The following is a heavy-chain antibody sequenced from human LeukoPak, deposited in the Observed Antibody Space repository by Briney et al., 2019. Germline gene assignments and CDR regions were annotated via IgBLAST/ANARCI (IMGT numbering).Heavy chain of an antibody. CDR2: ISWNSGSI. J-gene: IGHJ4*02. Sequence: GGSLRLSCAASGFTFDDYAMHWVRQAPGKGLEWVSGISWNSGSIGYADSVKGRFTISRDNAKNSLYLQMNSLRAEDTAVYYCAKGGRFGELSRYYFDYWGQGTLVTVSS. D-gene: IGHD3-10*01. CDR1: GFTFDDYA. V-gene: IGHV3-9*01. CDR3: AKGGRFGELSRYYFDY.